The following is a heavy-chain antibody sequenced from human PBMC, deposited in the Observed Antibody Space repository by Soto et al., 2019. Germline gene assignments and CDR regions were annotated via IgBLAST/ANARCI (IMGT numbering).Heavy chain of an antibody. J-gene: IGHJ4*02. D-gene: IGHD1-1*01. CDR2: ISAHNGNT. CDR1: GYAFTTYG. CDR3: ATGRYGDY. V-gene: IGHV1-18*01. Sequence: QVHLVQSGAEVKKPGASVKVSCQGSGYAFTTYGITWVRQAPGQGLEWMGWISAHNGNTNYAQKLQGRVTVTRDTSTSTAYMELTSLRYDYTAVYYCATGRYGDYWGQGALVTVSS.